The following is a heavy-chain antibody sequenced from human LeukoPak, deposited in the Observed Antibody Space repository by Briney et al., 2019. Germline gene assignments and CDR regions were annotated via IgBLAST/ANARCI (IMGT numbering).Heavy chain of an antibody. CDR1: GNYW. CDR2: IYSGGST. V-gene: IGHV3-53*01. CDR3: ARDRRIVGATDAFDI. D-gene: IGHD1-26*01. Sequence: GGSLRLSCAASGNYWMHWVRQVPGKGLEWVSVIYSGGSTYYADSVKGQFTISRDNSKNTLYLQMNSLRAEDTAVYYCARDRRIVGATDAFDIWGQGTMVTVSS. J-gene: IGHJ3*02.